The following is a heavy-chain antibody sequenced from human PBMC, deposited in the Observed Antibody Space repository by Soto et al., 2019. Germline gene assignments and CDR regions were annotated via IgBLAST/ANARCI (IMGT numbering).Heavy chain of an antibody. J-gene: IGHJ4*02. D-gene: IGHD3-22*01. Sequence: ASVKVSCKASGYTFSSYGISWVRQAPGQGLEWKGWISAYNDKTNYAKKLQGRVTMTTDTSTSTSYMELRSLSSDDTAMYYCARDPYFFDSSGLRNDYWGQGTLVTVSS. CDR1: GYTFSSYG. CDR2: ISAYNDKT. CDR3: ARDPYFFDSSGLRNDY. V-gene: IGHV1-18*01.